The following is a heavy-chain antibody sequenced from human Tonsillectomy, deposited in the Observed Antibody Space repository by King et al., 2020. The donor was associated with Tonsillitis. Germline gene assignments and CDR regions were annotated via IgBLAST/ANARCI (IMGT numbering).Heavy chain of an antibody. V-gene: IGHV1-18*04. J-gene: IGHJ5*02. CDR1: GYTFTSYG. CDR3: ARDRRGHYYGSGSYYNPLNWFAP. Sequence: QLVQSGAEVKKPGASVKVSCKASGYTFTSYGISWVRQAPGQGLEWMGWISAYNGNTNYAQKLQGRVTMTTDTSTSTAYMELRSLRSDDTAVYYCARDRRGHYYGSGSYYNPLNWFAPWGQGTLVTVSS. CDR2: ISAYNGNT. D-gene: IGHD3-10*01.